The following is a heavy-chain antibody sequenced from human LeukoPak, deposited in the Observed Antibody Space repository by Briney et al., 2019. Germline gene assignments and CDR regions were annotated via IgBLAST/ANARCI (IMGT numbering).Heavy chain of an antibody. J-gene: IGHJ4*02. CDR2: IYYSGST. D-gene: IGHD3-22*01. CDR1: GGSISSYY. CDR3: ARYGVDSSGYWGFDY. V-gene: IGHV4-59*01. Sequence: SETLSLTCTVSGGSISSYYWSWTRQPPGKGLEWIGYIYYSGSTNYNPSLKSRVTISVDTSKNQFSLKLSSVTAADTAVYYCARYGVDSSGYWGFDYWGQGTLVTVSS.